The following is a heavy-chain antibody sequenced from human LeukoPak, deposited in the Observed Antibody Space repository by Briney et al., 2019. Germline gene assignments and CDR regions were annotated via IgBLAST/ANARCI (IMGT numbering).Heavy chain of an antibody. Sequence: PSETLSLTCTVSAGSISSNSYYWSWIRQPPGKGLEWIGYIYYSGSTNYNPSLKGRVTISVDTSKNQFSLKLSSVTAADTAVYYCARRAYYGDYLDYWGQGTLVTVSS. V-gene: IGHV4-61*01. J-gene: IGHJ4*02. CDR3: ARRAYYGDYLDY. CDR1: AGSISSNSYY. D-gene: IGHD4-17*01. CDR2: IYYSGST.